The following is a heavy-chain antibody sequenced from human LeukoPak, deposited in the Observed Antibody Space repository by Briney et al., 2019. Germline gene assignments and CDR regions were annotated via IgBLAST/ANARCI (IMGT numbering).Heavy chain of an antibody. J-gene: IGHJ4*02. CDR2: ISSSSSTI. Sequence: PGGSLRLSCAASGFTFSSYSMNWVRQAPGKGLEWVAYISSSSSTIYYADSVKGRFTISRDNSKSTLYLRMNSLRAEDTAVYYCARDLGSREWTGPIPYYFDYWGQGTLVTVSS. CDR3: ARDLGSREWTGPIPYYFDY. CDR1: GFTFSSYS. V-gene: IGHV3-48*01. D-gene: IGHD3-3*01.